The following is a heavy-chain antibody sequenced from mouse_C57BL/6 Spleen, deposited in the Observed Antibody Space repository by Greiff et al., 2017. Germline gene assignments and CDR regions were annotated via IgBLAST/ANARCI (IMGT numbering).Heavy chain of an antibody. CDR2: ISSGSSTI. V-gene: IGHV5-17*01. Sequence: EVKLVESGGGLVKPGGSLKLSCAASGFTFSDYGMHWVRQAPEKGLEWVAYISSGSSTIYYADTVKGRFTISRDNAKNTLFLQKTSLRSEDTDMYYCARKRVYAMDYWGQGTSVTVSS. CDR3: ARKRVYAMDY. J-gene: IGHJ4*01. CDR1: GFTFSDYG.